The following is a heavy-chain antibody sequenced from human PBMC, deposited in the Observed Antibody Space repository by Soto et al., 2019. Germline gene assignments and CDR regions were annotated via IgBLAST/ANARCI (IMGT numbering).Heavy chain of an antibody. V-gene: IGHV3-30*03. CDR2: ITYDGSNK. D-gene: IGHD3-3*01. Sequence: GGSLRLSCAASGFTFSSYGMHWVRQAPGKGLEWVAAITYDGSNKYYADSVKGRFTISRDNSKNTLYLQMNSLRAEDTAVYYCATDTTSPYYDFWSGSKVPLNYYYGMDGWGQGTTVTVAS. CDR3: ATDTTSPYYDFWSGSKVPLNYYYGMDG. CDR1: GFTFSSYG. J-gene: IGHJ6*02.